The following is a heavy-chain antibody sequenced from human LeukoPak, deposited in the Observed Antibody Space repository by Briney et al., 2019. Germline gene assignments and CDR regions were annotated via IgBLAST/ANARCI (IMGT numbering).Heavy chain of an antibody. J-gene: IGHJ3*02. D-gene: IGHD3-10*01. Sequence: GGSLRLSCAASGFTFSSYAMHWVRQAPGKGLEWVAVISYDGSNKYYADSVKGRFTISRDNSKNTLYLQMNSLRAEDTAVYYCARDWHSGRAFDIWGQGTMVTVSS. CDR1: GFTFSSYA. V-gene: IGHV3-30-3*01. CDR3: ARDWHSGRAFDI. CDR2: ISYDGSNK.